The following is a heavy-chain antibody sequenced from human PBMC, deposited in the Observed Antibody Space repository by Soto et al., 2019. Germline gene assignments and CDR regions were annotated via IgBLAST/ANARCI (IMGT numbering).Heavy chain of an antibody. V-gene: IGHV3-21*04. CDR2: ISPSSSHI. CDR3: ARGYCGGGGCYLRRDAFDV. J-gene: IGHJ3*01. D-gene: IGHD2-15*01. Sequence: EVQLVESGGGLVMPGGSLRLSCAASGFTFSAYHMNWVRQAPGKGLEWVSSISPSSSHIYYADSVRGRFTISRDDSKNSVSLQMNSLRTEDAALYYCARGYCGGGGCYLRRDAFDVWGQGTMVTVSS. CDR1: GFTFSAYH.